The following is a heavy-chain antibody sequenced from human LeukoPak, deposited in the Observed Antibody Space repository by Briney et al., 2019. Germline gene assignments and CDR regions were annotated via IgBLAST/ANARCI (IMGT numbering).Heavy chain of an antibody. D-gene: IGHD5-18*01. V-gene: IGHV3-23*01. J-gene: IGHJ5*02. Sequence: GGSLRLSCPACGFTFSSYAKSWVRQAPGKGLEWVSAFSGSGGSTYYADSVKGRFTISRDNSKNTLYLQMNSLRAEDTAVYYCAKDGGYSYGSRTTFDAWGQGTLVTVSS. CDR1: GFTFSSYA. CDR3: AKDGGYSYGSRTTFDA. CDR2: FSGSGGST.